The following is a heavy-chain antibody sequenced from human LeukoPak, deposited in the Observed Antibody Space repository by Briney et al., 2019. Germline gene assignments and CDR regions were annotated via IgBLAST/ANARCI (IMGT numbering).Heavy chain of an antibody. V-gene: IGHV4-38-2*02. D-gene: IGHD1-14*01. CDR3: ARAEAMDV. CDR2: IYHSGST. J-gene: IGHJ6*04. CDR1: GYSISSGYY. Sequence: PSETLSLTCTVSGYSISSGYYWGWIRQPPGKGLEWIGSIYHSGSTYYNPSLKSRVTISVDTSKNQFSLKLSSVTAADTAVYYCARAEAMDVWGKGTTVTVSS.